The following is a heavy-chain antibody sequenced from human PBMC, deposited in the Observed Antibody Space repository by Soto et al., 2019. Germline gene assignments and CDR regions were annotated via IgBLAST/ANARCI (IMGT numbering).Heavy chain of an antibody. D-gene: IGHD1-1*01. CDR1: GFSFSAYA. J-gene: IGHJ4*02. CDR2: IVGSGADK. CDR3: VTHSWNY. Sequence: GGSLRLSCAASGFSFSAYAMNWVRQAPGKGLQWVSGIVGSGADKHYADSVKGRFTISRDSSKNTLYLQMNSLSAEDTAVYYCVTHSWNYWGQGTLVTVSS. V-gene: IGHV3-23*01.